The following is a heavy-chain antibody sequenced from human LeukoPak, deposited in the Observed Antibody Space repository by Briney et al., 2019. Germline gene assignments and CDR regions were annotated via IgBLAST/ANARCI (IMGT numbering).Heavy chain of an antibody. CDR1: GYTFTRYG. J-gene: IGHJ5*02. CDR3: ARARSPSSGYLLRDHNWFDP. Sequence: GASVKVSCKSSGYTFTRYGISWLRQAPGQGLEWMGWISPDNSDTNYVQKLQDRVTVTTDTSTSTVYMELRNLRSDDTAVYYCARARSPSSGYLLRDHNWFDPWGQGTLVTVSS. D-gene: IGHD3-22*01. V-gene: IGHV1-18*01. CDR2: ISPDNSDT.